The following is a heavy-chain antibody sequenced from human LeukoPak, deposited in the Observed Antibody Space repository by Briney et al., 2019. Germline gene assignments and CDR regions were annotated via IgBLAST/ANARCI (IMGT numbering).Heavy chain of an antibody. D-gene: IGHD1-26*01. CDR2: INPNSGGT. Sequence: GASVKVSCKASGGTFSSYAISWVRQAPGQGLEWMGWINPNSGGTNYAQKFQGRVTMTRDTSISTAYMELSRLRSDDTAVYYCARDGGSYFRGGHYYYYYMDVWGKGTTVTVSS. V-gene: IGHV1-2*02. CDR3: ARDGGSYFRGGHYYYYYMDV. CDR1: GGTFSSYA. J-gene: IGHJ6*03.